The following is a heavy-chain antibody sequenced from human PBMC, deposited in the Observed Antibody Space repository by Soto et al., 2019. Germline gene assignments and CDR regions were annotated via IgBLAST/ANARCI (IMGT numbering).Heavy chain of an antibody. D-gene: IGHD2-15*01. Sequence: SETLSLTCTVSGGSISSYYWSWIRQPPGKGLEWIGYIYYSGSTNYNPSLKSRVTISVDTSKNQFSLKLSSVTAADTAVYYCARRVVGYYYYMDVWGKGTTVTVSS. CDR1: GGSISSYY. CDR2: IYYSGST. J-gene: IGHJ6*03. V-gene: IGHV4-59*08. CDR3: ARRVVGYYYYMDV.